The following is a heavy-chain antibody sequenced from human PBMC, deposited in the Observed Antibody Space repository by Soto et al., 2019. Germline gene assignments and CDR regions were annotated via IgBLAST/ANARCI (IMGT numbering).Heavy chain of an antibody. J-gene: IGHJ4*02. D-gene: IGHD4-17*01. Sequence: QVQLRESGPGLVRPSETLSLTCTVSGGSITGYYWSWIRLPPGKGLEWIGYIYDSGTTTYNAAPKSRVSISAETSKNQFSLNLRSVTAADTAIYYCARRNYGEEGYFFDFWGQGVLVTVSS. V-gene: IGHV4-4*09. CDR2: IYDSGTT. CDR1: GGSITGYY. CDR3: ARRNYGEEGYFFDF.